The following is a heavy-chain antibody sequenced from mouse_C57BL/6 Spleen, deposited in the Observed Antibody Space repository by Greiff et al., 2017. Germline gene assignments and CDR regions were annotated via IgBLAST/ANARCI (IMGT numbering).Heavy chain of an antibody. J-gene: IGHJ2*01. CDR1: GYTFTDYD. D-gene: IGHD4-1*02. CDR2: IDPETGGT. CDR3: TRSNFFDY. V-gene: IGHV1-15*01. Sequence: QVQLQQSGAELVRPGASVTLSCKASGYTFTDYDMHWVKQTPVHGLEWIGAIDPETGGTAYNQKFQGKATLTADKSSSSAYMELRSLTSEDSAVYLCTRSNFFDYWGEGTTLTVSS.